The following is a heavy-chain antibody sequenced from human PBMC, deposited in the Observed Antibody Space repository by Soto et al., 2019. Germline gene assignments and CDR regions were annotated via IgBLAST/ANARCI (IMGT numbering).Heavy chain of an antibody. CDR2: INPHSGGA. CDR1: GYSFTGYF. D-gene: IGHD4-17*01. Sequence: QVQLVQSGAEVKQPGASVKVSCKASGYSFTGYFIHWVRQAPGQGLEWMGWINPHSGGANYAQKFQGWVTMTRDTSASTAYMEVNSQKSDDTAVYYCAREDYGDYKTRALDSWGQGTLVTVSS. J-gene: IGHJ4*02. V-gene: IGHV1-2*04. CDR3: AREDYGDYKTRALDS.